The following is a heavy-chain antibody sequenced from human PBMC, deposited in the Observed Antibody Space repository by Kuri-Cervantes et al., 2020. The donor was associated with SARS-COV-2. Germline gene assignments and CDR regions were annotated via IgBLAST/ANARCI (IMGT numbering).Heavy chain of an antibody. CDR2: INHSGST. CDR3: ARREYYYGTGGYYPFDY. D-gene: IGHD3-10*01. Sequence: SETLSLTCAVYGGSFSSYYWSWIRQPPGKGLEWIGEINHSGSTNYNPSLKSRVTISVDTSKNQFSLKLSSVTAADTAVYYCARREYYYGTGGYYPFDYWGQGTLVTVSS. CDR1: GGSFSSYY. J-gene: IGHJ4*02. V-gene: IGHV4-34*01.